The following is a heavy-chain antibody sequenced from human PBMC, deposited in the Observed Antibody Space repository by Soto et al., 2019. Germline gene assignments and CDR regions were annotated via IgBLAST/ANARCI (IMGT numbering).Heavy chain of an antibody. D-gene: IGHD4-17*01. CDR3: ARGLRWLGFDY. CDR2: IYHSGST. Sequence: PSETLSLTCAVSGGSISSSNWWSWVRQPPGKGLEWIGEIYHSGSTNYNPSLKGRVTISVDKSKNQFSLKLSSVTAADTAVYYCARGLRWLGFDYWGQGTLVTVSS. V-gene: IGHV4-4*02. J-gene: IGHJ4*02. CDR1: GGSISSSNW.